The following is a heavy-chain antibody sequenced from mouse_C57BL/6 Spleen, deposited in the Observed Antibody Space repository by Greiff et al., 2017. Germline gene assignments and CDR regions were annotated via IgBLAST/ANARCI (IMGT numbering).Heavy chain of an antibody. J-gene: IGHJ4*01. CDR1: GFSLTSYG. D-gene: IGHD2-4*01. CDR2: IWSDGST. CDR3: ARHGDYDGYYAMDY. Sequence: VQRVESGPGLVAPSQSLSITCTVSGFSLTSYGVHWVRQPPGKGLEWLVVIWSDGSTTYNSALKSRLSISKDNSKSQVFLKMNSLQTDDTAMYYCARHGDYDGYYAMDYWGQGTSVTVSS. V-gene: IGHV2-6-1*01.